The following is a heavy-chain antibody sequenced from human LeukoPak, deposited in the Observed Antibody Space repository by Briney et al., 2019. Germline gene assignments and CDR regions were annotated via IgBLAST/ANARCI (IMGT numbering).Heavy chain of an antibody. J-gene: IGHJ4*02. CDR3: GVYDSSFDY. D-gene: IGHD3-22*01. CDR2: IYYSGST. CDR1: GGSISRGDYY. Sequence: SETLSLTCTVSGGSISRGDYYWSWIRQPPGKGLEWIGYIYYSGSTYYNPSLKSRVTISVDTSKNQFSLKLSSVTAADTAVYYCGVYDSSFDYWGQGPRSPSPQ. V-gene: IGHV4-30-4*01.